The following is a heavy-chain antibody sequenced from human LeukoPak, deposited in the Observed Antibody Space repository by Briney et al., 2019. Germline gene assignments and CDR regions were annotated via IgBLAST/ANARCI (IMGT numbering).Heavy chain of an antibody. CDR3: ARDLGYSGFDWAP. V-gene: IGHV4-30-2*01. Sequence: KPSQTLSLTCSVSGGSITSAYYYWTWIRQPPGKGLEWIGYIFHSGSPYYNPSLKSRVTISVDRSKNQFSLNLSSVTAADTAVYYCARDLGYSGFDWAPWGQGTLVTVSS. J-gene: IGHJ5*02. CDR2: IFHSGSP. D-gene: IGHD5-12*01. CDR1: GGSITSAYYY.